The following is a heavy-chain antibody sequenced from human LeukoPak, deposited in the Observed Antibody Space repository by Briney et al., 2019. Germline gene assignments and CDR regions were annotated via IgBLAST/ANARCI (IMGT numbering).Heavy chain of an antibody. D-gene: IGHD5-12*01. CDR1: GFTFSSYG. Sequence: GRSLRLSCAASGFTFSSYGMHWVRQAPGKGLEWVAVISYDGSNKYYADSLKGRFTISRDNSKNTLYLQMNSLRAEDTAVYYCARDSGYDTFDYWGQGTLVTVSS. CDR3: ARDSGYDTFDY. CDR2: ISYDGSNK. V-gene: IGHV3-30*03. J-gene: IGHJ4*02.